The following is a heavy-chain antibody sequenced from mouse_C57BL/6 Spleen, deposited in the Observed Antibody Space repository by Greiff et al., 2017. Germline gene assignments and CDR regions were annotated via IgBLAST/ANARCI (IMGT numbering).Heavy chain of an antibody. Sequence: VQLKESGGGLVKPGGSLKLSCAASGFTFSDYGMHWVRQAPEKGLEWVAYISSGSSTIYYADTVKGRFTISRDNAKNTLFLQMTSLRSEDTAMYYCARGSVVATPWGQGTLVTVSA. D-gene: IGHD1-1*01. CDR1: GFTFSDYG. V-gene: IGHV5-17*01. CDR2: ISSGSSTI. J-gene: IGHJ3*02. CDR3: ARGSVVATP.